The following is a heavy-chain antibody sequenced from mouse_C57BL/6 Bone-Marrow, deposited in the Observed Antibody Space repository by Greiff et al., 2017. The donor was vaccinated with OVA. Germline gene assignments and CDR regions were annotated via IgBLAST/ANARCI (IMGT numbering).Heavy chain of an antibody. D-gene: IGHD6-1*01. CDR1: GYTFTSYW. CDR3: ARADEISNPPWCAY. CDR2: IHPNSGST. V-gene: IGHV1-64*01. Sequence: QVQLQQPGAELVKPGASVKLSCKASGYTFTSYWMHWVKQRPGQGLEWIGMIHPNSGSTNYNEKFKSKATLTVDKSSSTAYMQLSSLTSEDSAVYYCARADEISNPPWCAYWGQGTLVTVSA. J-gene: IGHJ3*01.